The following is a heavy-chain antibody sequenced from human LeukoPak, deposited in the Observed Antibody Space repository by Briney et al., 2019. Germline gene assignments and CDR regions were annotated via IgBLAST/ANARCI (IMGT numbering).Heavy chain of an antibody. CDR2: IWYDGSNK. Sequence: ARSLRLSCAASGFTFSSYGMHWVRQAPGKGLEWVAVIWYDGSNKHYADSVKGRFTISRDNSKNTLYLQMNSLRAEDTAVYYCARGLGGHSSSSLGDYWGQGTLVTVSS. J-gene: IGHJ4*02. CDR1: GFTFSSYG. CDR3: ARGLGGHSSSSLGDY. D-gene: IGHD6-6*01. V-gene: IGHV3-33*08.